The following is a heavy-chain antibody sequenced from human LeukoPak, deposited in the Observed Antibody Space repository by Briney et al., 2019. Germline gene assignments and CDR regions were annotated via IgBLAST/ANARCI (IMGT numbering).Heavy chain of an antibody. Sequence: GASVKVSCKASGYTFTGYYMHWVRQAPGQGLEWMGWINPNNGGTNYAQKFQGRVTMTRDTSISTAYMELSRLRSDDTAVYYRARGVAGVYFYYYMDVWGKGTTVTVSS. CDR3: ARGVAGVYFYYYMDV. V-gene: IGHV1-2*02. D-gene: IGHD1-14*01. J-gene: IGHJ6*03. CDR1: GYTFTGYY. CDR2: INPNNGGT.